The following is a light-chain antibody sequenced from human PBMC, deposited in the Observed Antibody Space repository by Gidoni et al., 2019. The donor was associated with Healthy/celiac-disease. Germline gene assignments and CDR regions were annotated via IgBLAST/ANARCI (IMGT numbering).Light chain of an antibody. CDR2: AAS. Sequence: DIQITPSPSSLSASVGDRVTITCRGSQSISSYLNWYQQKPGKAPKLLIYAASSLQSGVPSRFSGSGSGTDFTLTISSLQPEDFATYYCQQSYSTPPDTFGQGTKLEIK. V-gene: IGKV1-39*01. CDR1: QSISSY. J-gene: IGKJ2*01. CDR3: QQSYSTPPDT.